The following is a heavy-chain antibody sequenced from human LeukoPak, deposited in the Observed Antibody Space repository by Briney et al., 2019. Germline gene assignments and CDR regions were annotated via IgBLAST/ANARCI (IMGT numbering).Heavy chain of an antibody. CDR1: GFTVNSYA. Sequence: GGSLRLSCAASGFTVNSYALSWVRQAPGKGLAWVSAISGSGGSTYYADSVKGRFTISRDNSKNTLYLQMNSLRAEDTAVYYCAKDEGDDYGDKGGFDPWGQGTLVTVSS. D-gene: IGHD4-23*01. CDR2: ISGSGGST. J-gene: IGHJ5*02. CDR3: AKDEGDDYGDKGGFDP. V-gene: IGHV3-23*01.